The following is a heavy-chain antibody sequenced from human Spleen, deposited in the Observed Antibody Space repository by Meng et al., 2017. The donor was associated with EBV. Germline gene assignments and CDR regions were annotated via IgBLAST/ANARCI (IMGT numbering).Heavy chain of an antibody. CDR1: XYSISRSSYY. D-gene: IGHD2-8*02. CDR3: ARLAYCTGGACYFGGDS. J-gene: IGHJ4*02. Sequence: QLQLQESGPGLVKPSXXXXLXXXVSXYSISRSSYYWGWIRQPPGKGLEWIASFYYSGFPYYNPSLKSRVTISLDTSKKQFSLKLSSVTAADTAVYYCARLAYCTGGACYFGGDSWGQGTLVTVSS. CDR2: FYYSGFP. V-gene: IGHV4-39*07.